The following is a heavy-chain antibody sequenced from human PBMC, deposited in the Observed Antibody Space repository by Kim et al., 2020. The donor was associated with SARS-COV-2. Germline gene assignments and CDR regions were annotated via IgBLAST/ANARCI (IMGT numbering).Heavy chain of an antibody. CDR1: GYTFTSYA. CDR3: AVGATDNYYYYYGMDV. V-gene: IGHV7-4-1*02. J-gene: IGHJ6*02. D-gene: IGHD1-26*01. Sequence: ASVKVSCKASGYTFTSYAMNWVRQAPGQGLEWMGWINTNTGNPTYAQGFTGRFVFSLDTSVSTAYLQISSLKAEDTAVYYCAVGATDNYYYYYGMDVWGQGTTVTVSS. CDR2: INTNTGNP.